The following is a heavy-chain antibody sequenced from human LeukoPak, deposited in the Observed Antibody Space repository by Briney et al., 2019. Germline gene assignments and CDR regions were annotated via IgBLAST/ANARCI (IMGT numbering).Heavy chain of an antibody. D-gene: IGHD7-27*01. CDR2: INPNSGGA. V-gene: IGHV1-2*02. J-gene: IGHJ4*02. CDR1: GYTFTAYY. CDR3: ARDSTGDAFDY. Sequence: ASVKVSCKASGYTFTAYYMQWVRQHPGQGLEWMGWINPNSGGANYAQKFQGRVTMTRDTSIRTAYMELTSLRSDDTAVYYCARDSTGDAFDYWGQGTLVTVSS.